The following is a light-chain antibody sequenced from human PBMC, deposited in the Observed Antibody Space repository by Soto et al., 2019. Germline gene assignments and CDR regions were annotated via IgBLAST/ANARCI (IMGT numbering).Light chain of an antibody. CDR2: GAS. Sequence: IVLTQSPGTLSLSPGERATLSCRARKSISSSYLAWYQQKPGQTPRLLIYGASTRATGIPDRFSASGSGTDFTLTISRLEPEDFAVYYCQQFAGAPRTFGQGTKLEIK. J-gene: IGKJ2*01. CDR3: QQFAGAPRT. CDR1: KSISSSY. V-gene: IGKV3-20*01.